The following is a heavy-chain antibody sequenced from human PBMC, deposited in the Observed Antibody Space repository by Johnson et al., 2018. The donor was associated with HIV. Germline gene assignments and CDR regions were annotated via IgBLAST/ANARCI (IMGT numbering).Heavy chain of an antibody. J-gene: IGHJ3*01. V-gene: IGHV3-30*02. Sequence: QVQLVESGGGVVQPGGSLRLSCAASGFTFSSYGMYWVRQAPGKGLEWVAFIRYDGSNKFYTDSVKGRFTISRDNSKNTLYLQMSSLRAEDAALYHCAKDVGDGYNRWGAFDFWGQGTMVTVSS. CDR2: IRYDGSNK. CDR1: GFTFSSYG. D-gene: IGHD5-24*01. CDR3: AKDVGDGYNRWGAFDF.